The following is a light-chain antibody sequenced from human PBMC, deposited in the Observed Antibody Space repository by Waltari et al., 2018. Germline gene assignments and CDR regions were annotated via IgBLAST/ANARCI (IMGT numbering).Light chain of an antibody. Sequence: SYELTQPPSVSVSPGQTAIITFSCDKVGAKFVCLYHQKPGQSPVLAIYVDSKRPSGIPERFSGSNSGNTATLTISGTQAMDEADYYCQAWDSSNWVFGGGTKLTVL. CDR2: VDS. V-gene: IGLV3-1*01. CDR1: KVGAKF. CDR3: QAWDSSNWV. J-gene: IGLJ3*02.